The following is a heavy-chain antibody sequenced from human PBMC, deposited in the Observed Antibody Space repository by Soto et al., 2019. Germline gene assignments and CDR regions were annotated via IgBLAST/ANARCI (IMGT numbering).Heavy chain of an antibody. CDR1: GFTFSSYA. Sequence: QVQLVESGGGVVQPGRSLRLSCAASGFTFSSYAMHWVRQAPGKGLEWVAVISYDGSNKYYADSVKGRFTISRDNSKNTLYPQMNSLRAEDTAVYYCASGMTTRTWGYWGQGTLVTVSS. J-gene: IGHJ4*02. D-gene: IGHD4-17*01. CDR2: ISYDGSNK. V-gene: IGHV3-30-3*01. CDR3: ASGMTTRTWGY.